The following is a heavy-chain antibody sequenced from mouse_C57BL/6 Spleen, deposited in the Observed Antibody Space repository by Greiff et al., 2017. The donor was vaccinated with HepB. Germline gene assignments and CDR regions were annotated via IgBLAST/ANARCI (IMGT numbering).Heavy chain of an antibody. CDR2: IYPGDGDT. V-gene: IGHV1-82*01. CDR3: ARDPFITTVVGDY. Sequence: VQLQQSGPELVKPGASVKISCKASGYAFSSSWMNWVKQRPGKGLEWIGRIYPGDGDTNYNGKFKGKATLTADKSSSTAYMQLSSLTSADAAVYFCARDPFITTVVGDYWGQGTTLTVSS. D-gene: IGHD1-1*01. J-gene: IGHJ2*01. CDR1: GYAFSSSW.